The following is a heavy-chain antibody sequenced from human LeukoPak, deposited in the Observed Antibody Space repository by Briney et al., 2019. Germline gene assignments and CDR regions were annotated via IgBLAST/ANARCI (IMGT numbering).Heavy chain of an antibody. V-gene: IGHV4-31*03. CDR2: IYYSGRT. CDR1: CGSIRSGGYY. Sequence: SETLSLTCTVSCGSIRSGGYYWSWIRQHPGKGLEWIGYIYYSGRTYYHPSLTSRVTVSVDTSKHQFSLKLSSVTAGDTAVYYCASFFGNYYGSGSYYNGIFDYWGQGTLVTVSS. D-gene: IGHD3-10*01. CDR3: ASFFGNYYGSGSYYNGIFDY. J-gene: IGHJ4*02.